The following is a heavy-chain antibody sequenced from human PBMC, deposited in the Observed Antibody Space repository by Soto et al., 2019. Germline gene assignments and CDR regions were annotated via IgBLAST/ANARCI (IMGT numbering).Heavy chain of an antibody. V-gene: IGHV4-34*01. Sequence: SETLSLTCAVYGGSFSGYYWSWIRQPPGKGLEWIGEINHSGSTNYNPSLKSRVTISVDTSKNQFSLKLSSVTAADTAVYYCARDGGYYGMDVWGKGTTVTVSS. J-gene: IGHJ6*04. CDR1: GGSFSGYY. CDR3: ARDGGYYGMDV. CDR2: INHSGST.